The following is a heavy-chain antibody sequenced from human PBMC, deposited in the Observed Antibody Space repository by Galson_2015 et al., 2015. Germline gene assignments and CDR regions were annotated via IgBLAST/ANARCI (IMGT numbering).Heavy chain of an antibody. V-gene: IGHV1-2*06. J-gene: IGHJ3*02. CDR3: TRIVVVPVSLSRTDAYEI. CDR1: GYTFSGYY. D-gene: IGHD2-2*01. Sequence: SVKVSCKASGYTFSGYYIHWVRQAPGQGLEWMGRINANRGDTKSAQKFQGRITMIRDTSISTAYMELRWLTSDDTALYFCTRIVVVPVSLSRTDAYEIWGQGTLATVSS. CDR2: INANRGDT.